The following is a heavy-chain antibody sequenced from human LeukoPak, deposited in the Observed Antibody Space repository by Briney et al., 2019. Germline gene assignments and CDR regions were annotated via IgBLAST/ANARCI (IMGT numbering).Heavy chain of an antibody. CDR3: ARDVRSRDNLGYYYYMDV. CDR2: IYYSGST. V-gene: IGHV4-59*01. J-gene: IGHJ6*03. D-gene: IGHD4-23*01. Sequence: SETLSLTCTVSGGSISSYYWSWIRQPPGKGLEWIGYIYYSGSTNYNPSLKSRVTLSVDTSKNQFSLKLSSVTAADTAVYYCARDVRSRDNLGYYYYMDVWGKGTTVTVSS. CDR1: GGSISSYY.